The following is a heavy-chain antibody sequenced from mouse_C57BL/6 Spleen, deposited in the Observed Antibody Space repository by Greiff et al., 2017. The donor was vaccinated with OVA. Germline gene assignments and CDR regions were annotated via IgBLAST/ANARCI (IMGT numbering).Heavy chain of an antibody. Sequence: EVKLMESGGGLVKPGGSLKLSCAASGFTFSDYGMHWVRQAPEKGLEWVAYISSGSSTIYYADTVKGRLTISRDNAKNTLFLQMTSLRSEDTAMYYCARETGDYFDYWGQGTTLTVSS. CDR2: ISSGSSTI. CDR1: GFTFSDYG. V-gene: IGHV5-17*01. J-gene: IGHJ2*01. CDR3: ARETGDYFDY.